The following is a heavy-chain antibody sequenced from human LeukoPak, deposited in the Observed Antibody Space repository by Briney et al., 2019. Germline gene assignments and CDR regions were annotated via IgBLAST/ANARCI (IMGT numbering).Heavy chain of an antibody. V-gene: IGHV4-34*01. D-gene: IGHD1-26*01. CDR1: GGSFSGYY. Sequence: PSETLSLTCAVYGGSFSGYYWSWIRQPPGKGLEWIGEINHSGSTNYNPSLKSRVTISVDTSKNQFSLKLSSVTAADTAVYYCARHDSGSYYMDVWGKGTTVTISS. CDR2: INHSGST. CDR3: ARHDSGSYYMDV. J-gene: IGHJ6*03.